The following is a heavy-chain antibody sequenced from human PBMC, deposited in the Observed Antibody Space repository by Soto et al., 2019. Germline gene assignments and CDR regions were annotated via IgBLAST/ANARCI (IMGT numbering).Heavy chain of an antibody. CDR1: GFTFSSYG. CDR2: ISYDGSNK. Sequence: QVQLVESGGGVVQPGRSLRLSCAASGFTFSSYGMHWVRQAPGKGLEWVAVISYDGSNKYYADSVKGRFTISRDNSKNTLYLQMNSLRAEDTAVYYCAKDIVATEERADYWGQGTLVTVSS. V-gene: IGHV3-30*18. CDR3: AKDIVATEERADY. D-gene: IGHD5-12*01. J-gene: IGHJ4*02.